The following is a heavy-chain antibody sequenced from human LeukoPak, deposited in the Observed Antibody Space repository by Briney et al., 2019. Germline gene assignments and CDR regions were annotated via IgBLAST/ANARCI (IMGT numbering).Heavy chain of an antibody. J-gene: IGHJ4*02. CDR3: ARAAMRYDSSGDRRPFDY. V-gene: IGHV1-69*04. CDR1: GYTFTSYG. CDR2: IIPIFGIA. Sequence: SVKVSCKASGYTFTSYGISWVRQAPGQGLEWMGRIIPIFGIANYAQKFQGRVTITADKSTSTAYMELSSLRSEDTAVYYCARAAMRYDSSGDRRPFDYWGQGTLVTVSS. D-gene: IGHD3-22*01.